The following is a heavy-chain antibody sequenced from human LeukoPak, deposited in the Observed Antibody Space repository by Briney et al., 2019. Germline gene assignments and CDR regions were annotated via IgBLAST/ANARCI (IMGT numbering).Heavy chain of an antibody. Sequence: GGSLRLSCAASGFTLSYYWMHWVRQAPGKGLVWVSRINSDGSTSNYADSVKGRFTVSRDNSKNTLYLQMNSLRAEDTAVYYCASNRLSGYDPSSFDYWGQGTLVTASS. CDR3: ASNRLSGYDPSSFDY. CDR2: INSDGSTS. D-gene: IGHD3-22*01. V-gene: IGHV3-74*01. CDR1: GFTLSYYW. J-gene: IGHJ4*02.